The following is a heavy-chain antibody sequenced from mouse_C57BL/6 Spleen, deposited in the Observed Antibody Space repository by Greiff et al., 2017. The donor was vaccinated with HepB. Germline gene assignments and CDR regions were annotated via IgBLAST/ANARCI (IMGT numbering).Heavy chain of an antibody. J-gene: IGHJ4*01. CDR3: ARWGGYYGSSYRAMDY. CDR1: GYTFTSYW. Sequence: QVQLKQPGAELVRPGSSVKLSCKASGYTFTSYWMHWVKQRPIQGLEWIGNIDPSDSETHYNQKFKDKATLTVDKSSSTAYMQLSSLTSEDSAVYYCARWGGYYGSSYRAMDYWGQGTSVTVSS. D-gene: IGHD1-1*01. V-gene: IGHV1-52*01. CDR2: IDPSDSET.